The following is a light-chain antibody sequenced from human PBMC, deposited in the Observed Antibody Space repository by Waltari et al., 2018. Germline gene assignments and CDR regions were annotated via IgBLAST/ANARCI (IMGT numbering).Light chain of an antibody. CDR1: KLGEKY. Sequence: SYELTQPPSVSVSPGQTASITCSGDKLGEKYASWYQQKPGQAPVLVIYQDNKRPSGIPERFSGSNSGNTATLTISGTQAMDEADYYCQAWDSSTPCNYVFATGTRVTVL. V-gene: IGLV3-1*01. J-gene: IGLJ1*01. CDR2: QDN. CDR3: QAWDSSTPCNYV.